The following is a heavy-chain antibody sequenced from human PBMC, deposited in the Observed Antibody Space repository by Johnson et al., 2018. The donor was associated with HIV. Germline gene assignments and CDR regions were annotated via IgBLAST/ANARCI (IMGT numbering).Heavy chain of an antibody. V-gene: IGHV3-NL1*01. CDR1: GFTFSSFG. J-gene: IGHJ3*02. D-gene: IGHD1-1*01. CDR3: ARDGTETGPDDAFDI. CDR2: IYIGGST. Sequence: QVQLVESGGGVVQPGGSLRLSCAASGFTFSSFGMHWVRQAPGKGLEWVSVIYIGGSTYYADSVTGRFTISRDNSKNTLYLQMNSLRAEDTAGYYCARDGTETGPDDAFDIWGQGTMVTVSS.